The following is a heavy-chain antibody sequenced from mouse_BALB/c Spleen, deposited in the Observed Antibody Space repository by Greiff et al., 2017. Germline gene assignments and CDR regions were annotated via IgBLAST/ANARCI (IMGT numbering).Heavy chain of an antibody. V-gene: IGHV5-17*02. CDR1: GFTFSSFG. D-gene: IGHD3-1*01. CDR3: ARKAARATSYAMDY. J-gene: IGHJ4*01. Sequence: VQLKESGGGLVQPGGSRKLSCAASGFTFSSFGMHWVRQAPEKGLEWVAYISSGSSTIYYADTVKGRFTISRDNPKNTLFLQMTSLRSEDTAMYYCARKAARATSYAMDYWGQGTSVTVSS. CDR2: ISSGSSTI.